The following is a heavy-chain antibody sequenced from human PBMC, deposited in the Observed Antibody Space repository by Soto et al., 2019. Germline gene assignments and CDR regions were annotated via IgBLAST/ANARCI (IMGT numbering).Heavy chain of an antibody. CDR3: ARPRYPGRGYYGMDV. D-gene: IGHD2-15*01. J-gene: IGHJ6*02. V-gene: IGHV5-51*01. CDR1: GYSFTSYW. CDR2: IYPGDSDT. Sequence: GESLKISCKGSGYSFTSYWIGWVRQMPGKGLECMGIIYPGDSDTRYSPSFQGQVTISADKSISTAYLQWSSLKASDTSMYYCARPRYPGRGYYGMDVWGQGTTVTVSS.